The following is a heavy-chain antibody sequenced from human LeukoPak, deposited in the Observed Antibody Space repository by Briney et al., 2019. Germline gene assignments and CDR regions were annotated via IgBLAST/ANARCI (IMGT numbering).Heavy chain of an antibody. J-gene: IGHJ4*02. D-gene: IGHD3-22*01. CDR3: ARAGNYYDSSGPSDY. CDR1: GGSISSGDYS. Sequence: SQTLSLTCVVSGGSISSGDYSWSWIRQPPGKGLEWIGYIFHSGRTYYNPSLKSRVTISVDRSKNQFSLKLSSVTAADTAVYHCARAGNYYDSSGPSDYWGQGTLVTVSS. CDR2: IFHSGRT. V-gene: IGHV4-30-2*01.